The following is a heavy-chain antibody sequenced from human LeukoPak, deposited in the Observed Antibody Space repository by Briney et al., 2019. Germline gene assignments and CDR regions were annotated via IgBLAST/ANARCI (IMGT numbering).Heavy chain of an antibody. CDR1: GGSLSGYY. CDR3: ARLGSGSPNQFDY. Sequence: SETLSLTCAVYGGSLSGYYWSWIRQPPGKGLEWIGEINHSGSTNYNPSLKSRVTISVDTSKNQFSLKLSSVTAADAAVYYCARLGSGSPNQFDYWGQGTLVTVSS. CDR2: INHSGST. D-gene: IGHD3-10*02. V-gene: IGHV4-34*01. J-gene: IGHJ4*02.